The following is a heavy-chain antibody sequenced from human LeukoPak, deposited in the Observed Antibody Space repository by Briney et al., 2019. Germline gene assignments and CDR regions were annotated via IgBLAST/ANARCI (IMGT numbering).Heavy chain of an antibody. D-gene: IGHD5-24*01. CDR3: ARQGRDGYNSYY. CDR1: GDSVSSSNYY. J-gene: IGHJ4*02. V-gene: IGHV4-39*01. Sequence: SETLSLTCTVSGDSVSSSNYYWAWIRQPPGKGLEWIGNIYYSGSTYYNPSLKSRVTISVDTSKNQFSLKLSSVTAADTAVYYCARQGRDGYNSYYWGQGTLVTVSS. CDR2: IYYSGST.